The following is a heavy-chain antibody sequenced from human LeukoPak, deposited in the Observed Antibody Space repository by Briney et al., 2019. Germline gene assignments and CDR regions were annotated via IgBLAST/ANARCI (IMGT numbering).Heavy chain of an antibody. CDR2: IIPIFGTA. Sequence: GASVKVSCKASGGTFSSYAISWVRQAPGQGLEWMGGIIPIFGTANYAQKFQGRVTITADESTSTAYMELSSLRSEDTAVYYCAMTSLDLITLDYWGQGTPVTVSS. CDR1: GGTFSSYA. J-gene: IGHJ4*02. CDR3: AMTSLDLITLDY. V-gene: IGHV1-69*01. D-gene: IGHD5-24*01.